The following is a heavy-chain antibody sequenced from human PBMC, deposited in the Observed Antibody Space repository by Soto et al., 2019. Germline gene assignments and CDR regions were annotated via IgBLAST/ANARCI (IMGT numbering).Heavy chain of an antibody. CDR1: GGSISSGGYY. D-gene: IGHD1-26*01. Sequence: QVQLQASGPGLVKPSQTLSLTCSVSGGSISSGGYYWSWIRQHPEKGLEWIGYIYYSRSTNYNPSLKSRVLISLDTSSNRFSLDLRSVTSADTAIYYCARHSASWQWFDYWDQGTLVTVSS. CDR2: IYYSRST. V-gene: IGHV4-31*03. CDR3: ARHSASWQWFDY. J-gene: IGHJ5*01.